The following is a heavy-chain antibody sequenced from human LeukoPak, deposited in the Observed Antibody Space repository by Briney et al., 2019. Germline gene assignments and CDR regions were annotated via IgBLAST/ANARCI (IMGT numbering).Heavy chain of an antibody. CDR3: ASQDDYGDYNWFDP. V-gene: IGHV3-30*04. CDR2: ISYDGSNK. Sequence: GGSLRLSCAASEFTFSSYAMHWVRQAPGKGLEWVAVISYDGSNKYYADSVKGRFTISRDNSKNTLYLQMNSLRAEDTAVYYCASQDDYGDYNWFDPWGQGTLVTVSS. J-gene: IGHJ5*02. D-gene: IGHD4-17*01. CDR1: EFTFSSYA.